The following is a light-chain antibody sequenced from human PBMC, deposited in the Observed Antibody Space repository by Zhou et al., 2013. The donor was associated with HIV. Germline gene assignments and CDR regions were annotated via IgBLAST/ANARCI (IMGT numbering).Light chain of an antibody. CDR1: QSISSY. CDR2: AAS. J-gene: IGKJ4*01. Sequence: DIQMTQSPSSLSASVGDRVTITCRASQSISSYLNWYQQKPGKAPKLLIYAASTLQSGVPSRFSGGGSGTEFTLTISSLQPEDFATYFCQQYHSYPLTFRRGTKVEI. V-gene: IGKV1-39*01. CDR3: QQYHSYPLT.